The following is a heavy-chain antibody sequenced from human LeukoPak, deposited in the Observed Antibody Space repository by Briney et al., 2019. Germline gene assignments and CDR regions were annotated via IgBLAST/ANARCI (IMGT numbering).Heavy chain of an antibody. CDR1: GDSISSYY. Sequence: SETLSLTCTVSGDSISSYYWSWIRQPAGKGLEWIGRIYASGSTNYNPSLKSRVTMSLDTSKNQFSLNLSSVTAAGTAVYYCARKALPGNWFDPWGQGTLVTVSS. J-gene: IGHJ5*02. V-gene: IGHV4-4*07. CDR2: IYASGST. CDR3: ARKALPGNWFDP.